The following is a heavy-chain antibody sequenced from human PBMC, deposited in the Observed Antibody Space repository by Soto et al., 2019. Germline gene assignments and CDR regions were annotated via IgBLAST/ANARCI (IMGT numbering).Heavy chain of an antibody. D-gene: IGHD3-10*01. V-gene: IGHV4-59*08. Sequence: SETLSLTCTVSGGSISSYYWSWIRQPPGKGLERIRYIYYSGSTNYNPSLKSRVTISVDTSKNQFSMKLNSMTAADSSVYYCARHNYGSGSTYFDYWGQGTLVTVSS. CDR2: IYYSGST. CDR1: GGSISSYY. CDR3: ARHNYGSGSTYFDY. J-gene: IGHJ4*02.